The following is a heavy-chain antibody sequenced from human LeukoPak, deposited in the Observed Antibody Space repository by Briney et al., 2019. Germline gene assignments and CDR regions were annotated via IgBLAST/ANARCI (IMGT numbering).Heavy chain of an antibody. CDR1: GDSFSNNRAA. V-gene: IGHV6-1*01. CDR3: ARAPTPIIAVAESFDY. J-gene: IGHJ4*02. CDR2: TYYRSKWYN. Sequence: SQTLSLTCAISGDSFSNNRAAWHWIRQSPSRGLEWLGRTYYRSKWYNDYAVSVKSRITINPDTSKNHFSLHVNSVTPEDTAVYYCARAPTPIIAVAESFDYWGQGTLVTVSS. D-gene: IGHD6-19*01.